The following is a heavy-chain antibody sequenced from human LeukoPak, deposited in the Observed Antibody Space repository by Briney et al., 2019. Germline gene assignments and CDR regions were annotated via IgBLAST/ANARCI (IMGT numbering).Heavy chain of an antibody. CDR1: GYTLSEVS. V-gene: IGHV1-24*01. J-gene: IGHJ4*02. CDR2: FSPENGEA. D-gene: IGHD6-6*01. CDR3: ATYLSSSSSLFDY. Sequence: ASVKVSCKVSGYTLSEVSMHWVRQPPGKGLEWMGGFSPENGEAVYAQKLQGRVTMTEDTSTDTATMDLSSLRSEDTAVYFCATYLSSSSSLFDYWGQGTLITVSS.